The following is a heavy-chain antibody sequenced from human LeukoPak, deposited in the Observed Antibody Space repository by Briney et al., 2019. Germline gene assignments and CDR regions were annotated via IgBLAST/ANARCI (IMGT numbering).Heavy chain of an antibody. CDR1: GFTSSSYS. CDR3: ARLDTAMVEVDY. J-gene: IGHJ4*02. CDR2: ISSSSSYI. V-gene: IGHV3-21*01. Sequence: GGSLRPSCAASGFTSSSYSMNWVRQAPGKGLEWVSSISSSSSYIYYADSVKGRFTISRDNAKNSLYLQMNSLRAEDTAVYYCARLDTAMVEVDYWGQGTLVTVSS. D-gene: IGHD5-18*01.